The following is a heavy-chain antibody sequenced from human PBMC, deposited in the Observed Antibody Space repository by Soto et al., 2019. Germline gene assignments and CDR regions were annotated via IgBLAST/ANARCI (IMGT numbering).Heavy chain of an antibody. CDR2: IKQDGSEK. D-gene: IGHD3-16*02. Sequence: PGGSLSLPCPASGFTFIISWISWVRQGPGKGLEWVADIKQDGSEKYYVDSVKGRFTISRDKAKNSLYLQMNSLRAEDTAVYYCARGMITFGGVIVPMGYWGQGP. V-gene: IGHV3-7*04. J-gene: IGHJ4*02. CDR1: GFTFIISW. CDR3: ARGMITFGGVIVPMGY.